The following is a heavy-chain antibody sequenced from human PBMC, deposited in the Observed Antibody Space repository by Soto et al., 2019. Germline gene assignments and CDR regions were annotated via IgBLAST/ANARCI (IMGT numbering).Heavy chain of an antibody. J-gene: IGHJ6*02. D-gene: IGHD1-20*01. CDR1: GVSISSYY. CDR2: IYYSGST. Sequence: PSETLSLTCTVSGVSISSYYWIWIRQPPGKGLEWIGYIYYSGSTNYNPSLKSRVTISVDTSKNQFSLKLSSVTAADTAVYYCARDRVITGPYYYYGMDVWGQGTTVTVSS. CDR3: ARDRVITGPYYYYGMDV. V-gene: IGHV4-59*01.